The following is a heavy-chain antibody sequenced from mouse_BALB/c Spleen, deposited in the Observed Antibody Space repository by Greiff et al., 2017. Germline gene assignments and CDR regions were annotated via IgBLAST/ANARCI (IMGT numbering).Heavy chain of an antibody. CDR1: GFNIKDTY. CDR3: ATLLRLGYAMDY. V-gene: IGHV14-3*02. D-gene: IGHD1-2*01. J-gene: IGHJ4*01. CDR2: IDPANGNT. Sequence: VQLQQSGAELVKPGASVKLSCTASGFNIKDTYMHWVKQRPEQGLEWIGRIDPANGNTKYDPKFQGKATITADTSSNTAYLQLSSLTSEDTAVYYCATLLRLGYAMDYWGQGTSVTVSS.